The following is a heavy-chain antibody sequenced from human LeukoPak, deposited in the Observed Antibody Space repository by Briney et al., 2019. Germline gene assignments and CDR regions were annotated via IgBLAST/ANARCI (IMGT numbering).Heavy chain of an antibody. J-gene: IGHJ4*02. D-gene: IGHD3-3*01. CDR2: MYYSGTT. V-gene: IGHV4-39*07. CDR1: GGSISSGGYF. CDR3: ARGRPGTISGGFDF. Sequence: SETLSLTCTVSGGSISSGGYFWGWIRQSPGQGLEYIAHMYYSGTTYHNPSLKSRVTISLDTSRNQASLKLNTVSAAGTAVYFCARGRPGTISGGFDFWGQGTLVTVSS.